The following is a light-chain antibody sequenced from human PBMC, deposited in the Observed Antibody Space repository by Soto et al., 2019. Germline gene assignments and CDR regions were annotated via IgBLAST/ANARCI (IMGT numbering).Light chain of an antibody. CDR3: ATWDDGLSGVL. V-gene: IGLV1-47*01. J-gene: IGLJ2*01. CDR2: KSD. Sequence: QSVLTQPPSASGTPGQRVSITCSGSDSNIRSNSVHWYQQVPGMAPKLLVYKSDQRPSGVPDRFSGSKSVTSASLAISGLRAEDEAEYYCATWDDGLSGVLFGGGTKVTVL. CDR1: DSNIRSNS.